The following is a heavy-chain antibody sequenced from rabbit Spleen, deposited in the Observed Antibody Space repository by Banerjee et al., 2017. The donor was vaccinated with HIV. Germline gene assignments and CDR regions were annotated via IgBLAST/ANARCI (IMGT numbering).Heavy chain of an antibody. D-gene: IGHD8-1*01. CDR3: ARDTGSSFSSYGMDL. CDR1: GIDFSSSDY. CDR2: IAGSGSGFT. J-gene: IGHJ6*01. V-gene: IGHV1S40*01. Sequence: QSLEESGGDLVKPGASLTLTCTASGIDFSSSDYMCWVRQAPGKGLEWISCIAGSGSGFTYSATWANGRFTCSMTSSTTVTLQMTSLTVADTATYFCARDTGSSFSSYGMDLWGQGTLVTVS.